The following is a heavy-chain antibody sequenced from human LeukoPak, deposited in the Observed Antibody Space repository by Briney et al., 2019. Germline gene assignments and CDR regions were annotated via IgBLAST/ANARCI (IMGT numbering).Heavy chain of an antibody. CDR1: GGTDSSHA. V-gene: IGHV1-69*04. CDR2: IIPLLNIA. CDR3: AGRVAFDI. Sequence: GSSVKVSCKASGGTDSSHAINWVRQAPGQGLEWMGKIIPLLNIAHYAQKFQDRVSITADKSTSTAYMELSSLRFEDTAMYYCAGRVAFDIWGQGTMVTVAS. J-gene: IGHJ3*02.